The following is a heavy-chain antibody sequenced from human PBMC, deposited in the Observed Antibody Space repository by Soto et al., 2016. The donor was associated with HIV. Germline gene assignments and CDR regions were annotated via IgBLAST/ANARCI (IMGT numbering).Heavy chain of an antibody. J-gene: IGHJ4*02. Sequence: QVQLVQPGAEVKKPGASVKVSCKASGYTFTSYDINWVRQATGQGLEWMGWMNPNSGNTGYAQKFQGRVTITRNTSISTAYIKLSSLRSEDTAVYYCARGDQLRPRVFDYWGQGTLVTVSS. D-gene: IGHD3-16*01. CDR1: GYTFTSYD. V-gene: IGHV1-8*03. CDR2: MNPNSGNT. CDR3: ARGDQLRPRVFDY.